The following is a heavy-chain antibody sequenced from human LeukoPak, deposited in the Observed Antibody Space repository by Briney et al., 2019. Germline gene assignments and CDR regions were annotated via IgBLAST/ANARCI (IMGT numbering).Heavy chain of an antibody. V-gene: IGHV3-30*18. D-gene: IGHD6-13*01. Sequence: GGSLRLSCAASGSTFSSYGMHWVRQAPGKGLEWVAVISYDGSNKFYADSVKGRFTISRDNSKNTLYLQMNSLRAEDTAVYYCAKVHSSSWYYFDYWGQGTLVTVSS. J-gene: IGHJ4*02. CDR3: AKVHSSSWYYFDY. CDR2: ISYDGSNK. CDR1: GSTFSSYG.